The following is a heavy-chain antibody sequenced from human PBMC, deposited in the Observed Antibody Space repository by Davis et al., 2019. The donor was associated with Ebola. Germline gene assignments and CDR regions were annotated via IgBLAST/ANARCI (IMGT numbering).Heavy chain of an antibody. D-gene: IGHD3-22*01. CDR2: IYYSGST. J-gene: IGHJ2*01. CDR1: GGSISSGSYY. V-gene: IGHV4-61*01. Sequence: SETLSLTCTVSGGSISSGSYYWSWIRQPPGKGLEWIGYIYYSGSTNYNPSLKSRVTISVDTSKNQFSLKLSSVTAADTAVYYCARHAYYYDSSGYFIGYWYFDLWGRGTLVAVSS. CDR3: ARHAYYYDSSGYFIGYWYFDL.